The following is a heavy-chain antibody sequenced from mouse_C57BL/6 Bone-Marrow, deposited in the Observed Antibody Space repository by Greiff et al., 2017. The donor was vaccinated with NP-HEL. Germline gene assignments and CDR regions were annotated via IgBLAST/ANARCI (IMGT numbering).Heavy chain of an antibody. Sequence: VQLQQPGAELVKPGASVKLSCKASGYTFTSYWMHWVKQRPGQGLEWIGMIHPNSGSTNYNEKFKSKATLTVDKSSSTAYMQLSSLTSEDSAVYYCARYGYYGAWFAYWGQGTLVTVSA. CDR2: IHPNSGST. CDR1: GYTFTSYW. D-gene: IGHD2-3*01. J-gene: IGHJ3*01. CDR3: ARYGYYGAWFAY. V-gene: IGHV1-64*01.